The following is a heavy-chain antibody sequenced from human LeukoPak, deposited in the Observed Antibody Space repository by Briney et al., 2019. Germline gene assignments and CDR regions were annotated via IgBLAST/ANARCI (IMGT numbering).Heavy chain of an antibody. CDR1: GFTVSSNY. J-gene: IGHJ2*01. Sequence: PGGSLRLSCAVSGFTVSSNYMSWVGQARGKGLEWVSVIYDGGNTYYADCVKGRFTFSRNNSNNTLYLLMNSLRVEDTAVYDCATRVGLTRYWYFDLWGRGTLVTVSS. V-gene: IGHV3-53*01. CDR2: IYDGGNT. CDR3: ATRVGLTRYWYFDL.